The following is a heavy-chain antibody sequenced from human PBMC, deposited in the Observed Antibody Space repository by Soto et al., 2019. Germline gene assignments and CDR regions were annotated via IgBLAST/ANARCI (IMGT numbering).Heavy chain of an antibody. D-gene: IGHD3-22*01. Sequence: PWGSLRLSCAASGFSFIGYNINFVRHSPGKGLEWVSSISGSSSYIYYADSVKGRFTISRDNAKNSLYLQMNSLRAEDTAVYYCARVVYYDNSAFGLWGQGTMVTVSS. J-gene: IGHJ3*01. CDR1: GFSFIGYN. V-gene: IGHV3-21*01. CDR3: ARVVYYDNSAFGL. CDR2: ISGSSSYI.